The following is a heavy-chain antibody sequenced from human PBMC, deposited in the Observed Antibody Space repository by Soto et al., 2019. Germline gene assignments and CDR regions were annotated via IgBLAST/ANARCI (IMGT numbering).Heavy chain of an antibody. V-gene: IGHV3-30*18. D-gene: IGHD2-8*01. Sequence: QVQLVESGGGMVQPGRSLRLSCAASGFTFNSYGIHWVRQAPGKALEWVAVISYDGNNIYYGDSVQGRFTISRDNSKNTIYLQMNSLRAEDTAVYYCAKDVGYCTNGVCLYNWFDPWGQGTLVTVSS. CDR1: GFTFNSYG. CDR3: AKDVGYCTNGVCLYNWFDP. CDR2: ISYDGNNI. J-gene: IGHJ5*02.